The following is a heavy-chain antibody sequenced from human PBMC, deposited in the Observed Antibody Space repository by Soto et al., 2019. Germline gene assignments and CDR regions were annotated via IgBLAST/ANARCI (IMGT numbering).Heavy chain of an antibody. CDR3: ARAYSSGRSQAEYFQH. CDR1: GYTFTGYY. CDR2: INPNSGGT. Sequence: ASVKVSCKASGYTFTGYYMHWVRQAPGQGLEWMGWINPNSGGTNYAQKFQGWVTMTRDTSMSTAYMELSRLRSDDTAVYYCARAYSSGRSQAEYFQHWGQGTLVTVSS. J-gene: IGHJ1*01. V-gene: IGHV1-2*04. D-gene: IGHD6-19*01.